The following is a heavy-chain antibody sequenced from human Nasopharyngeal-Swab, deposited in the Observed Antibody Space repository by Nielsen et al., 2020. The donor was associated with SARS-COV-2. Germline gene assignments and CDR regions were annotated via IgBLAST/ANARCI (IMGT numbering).Heavy chain of an antibody. V-gene: IGHV5-10-1*01. CDR2: IDPSDSYT. CDR3: ARRAYCSGGSCYSPYYYYMDV. D-gene: IGHD2-15*01. Sequence: GESLKISCKGSGYSLTSYWISWVRQMPGKGLEWMGRIDPSDSYTNYSPSFQGHVTIPADKSISTAYLQWSSLKASDTAMYYCARRAYCSGGSCYSPYYYYMDVWGKGTTVTVSS. J-gene: IGHJ6*03. CDR1: GYSLTSYW.